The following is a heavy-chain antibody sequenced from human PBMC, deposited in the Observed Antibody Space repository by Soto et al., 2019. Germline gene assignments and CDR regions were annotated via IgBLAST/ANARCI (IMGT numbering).Heavy chain of an antibody. V-gene: IGHV4-59*01. CDR3: ARDLYSNYTNWFDP. CDR2: ICYSGST. Sequence: QVQLQESGPGLVKPSETLSLTCTVSGGSISSYYWSWIRQPPGKGLEWIGYICYSGSTNYNPSLKSRVTISVDTSKNQFSLKLSSVTAADTAVYYCARDLYSNYTNWFDPWGQGTLVTVSS. J-gene: IGHJ5*02. D-gene: IGHD4-4*01. CDR1: GGSISSYY.